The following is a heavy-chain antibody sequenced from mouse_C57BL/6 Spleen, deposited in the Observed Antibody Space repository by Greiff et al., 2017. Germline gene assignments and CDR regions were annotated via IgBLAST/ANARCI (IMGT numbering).Heavy chain of an antibody. CDR1: GYTFTSYW. J-gene: IGHJ1*03. CDR2: IHPNSGST. V-gene: IGHV1-64*01. Sequence: VQLQQPGAELVKPGASVKLSCKASGYTFTSYWMHWVKQRPGQGLEWIGMIHPNSGSTNYNEKFKSKATLTVDKSSSTAYMQLSSLTSEDSAVYYCARWAITTVVANWYFDVWGTGTTVTVSS. CDR3: ARWAITTVVANWYFDV. D-gene: IGHD1-1*01.